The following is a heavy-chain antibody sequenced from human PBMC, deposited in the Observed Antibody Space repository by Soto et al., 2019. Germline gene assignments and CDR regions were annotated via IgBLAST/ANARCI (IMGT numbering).Heavy chain of an antibody. CDR1: GFTCSSYA. Sequence: PGGALRLSCAASGFTCSSYAMSWVRQAPGKGLERVSAISGSGGSTYYADSVKGRFTISRDNSKNTLYLQMNSLRAEDTAVYYCAKGLDYDFWSGYQERGWFDPWGQGTLVTVSS. V-gene: IGHV3-23*01. J-gene: IGHJ5*02. CDR3: AKGLDYDFWSGYQERGWFDP. CDR2: ISGSGGST. D-gene: IGHD3-3*01.